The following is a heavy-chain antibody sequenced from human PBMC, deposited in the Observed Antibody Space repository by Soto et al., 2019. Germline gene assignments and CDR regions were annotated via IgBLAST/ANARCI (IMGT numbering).Heavy chain of an antibody. Sequence: PSVKVSCKVSGYTLTELSMHWVRQAPGKGLEWMGGFDPEDGETIYAQKFQGRVTMTEDTSTDTAYMELSSLRSEDTAVYYCATDRGYDYVWGSYRHKNWFDPWGQGTLVTV. D-gene: IGHD3-16*02. CDR2: FDPEDGET. CDR3: ATDRGYDYVWGSYRHKNWFDP. J-gene: IGHJ5*02. V-gene: IGHV1-24*01. CDR1: GYTLTELS.